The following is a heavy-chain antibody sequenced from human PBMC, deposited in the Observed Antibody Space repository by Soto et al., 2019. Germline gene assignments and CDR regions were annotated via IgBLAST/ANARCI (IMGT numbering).Heavy chain of an antibody. CDR1: GGSISSGGYY. Sequence: SETLSLTCTVSGGSISSGGYYWSWIRQHPGKGLEWIGYIYYSGSTYYNPSLKSRVTISVDKSKNQFSLKLSSVTAADTAVYYCARVTVVPAAISYYYYGMDVWGQGTTVTVSS. D-gene: IGHD2-2*01. CDR2: IYYSGST. J-gene: IGHJ6*02. CDR3: ARVTVVPAAISYYYYGMDV. V-gene: IGHV4-31*03.